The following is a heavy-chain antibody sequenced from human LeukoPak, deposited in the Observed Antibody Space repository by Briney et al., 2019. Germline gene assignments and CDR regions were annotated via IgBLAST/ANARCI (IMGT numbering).Heavy chain of an antibody. J-gene: IGHJ4*02. V-gene: IGHV3-7*01. D-gene: IGHD2/OR15-2a*01. Sequence: GWSLRLSCATSGFTFSRHWVSWVRQAPGKGPEWVANIKQDGSERYYVDSVKGRFTISRDNAKSSLYLQMNSLRAEDTAVYYCARDGGHSTDLDYWGQGILVTVSS. CDR2: IKQDGSER. CDR3: ARDGGHSTDLDY. CDR1: GFTFSRHW.